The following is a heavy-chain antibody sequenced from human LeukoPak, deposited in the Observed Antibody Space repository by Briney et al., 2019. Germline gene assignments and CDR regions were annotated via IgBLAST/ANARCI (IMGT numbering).Heavy chain of an antibody. D-gene: IGHD1-26*01. J-gene: IGHJ4*02. CDR2: ISSSSSTI. V-gene: IGHV3-48*04. CDR1: GFTFSSYS. CDR3: ARPPTTRSTFNLYYFDY. Sequence: GGSLRLSCAASGFTFSSYSMNWVRQAPGKGLEWVSYISSSSSTIYYADSVKGRFTISRDNAKNSLYLQMNSLRAEDTAVYYCARPPTTRSTFNLYYFDYWGQGTLVTVSP.